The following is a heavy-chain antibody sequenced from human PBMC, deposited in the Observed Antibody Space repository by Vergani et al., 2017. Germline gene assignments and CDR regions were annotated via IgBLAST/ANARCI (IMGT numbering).Heavy chain of an antibody. J-gene: IGHJ3*02. CDR1: GFTFSSYG. V-gene: IGHV3-30*18. CDR3: AKDQGARAFDI. CDR2: ISYDGSNK. Sequence: QVQLVESGGGVVQPGRSLRLSCAASGFTFSSYGMHWVRQAPGKGLEWVAVISYDGSNKYYADSVKGRFTISRDNSKNTLYLQMNSPRAEDTAVYYCAKDQGARAFDIWGQGTMVTVSS.